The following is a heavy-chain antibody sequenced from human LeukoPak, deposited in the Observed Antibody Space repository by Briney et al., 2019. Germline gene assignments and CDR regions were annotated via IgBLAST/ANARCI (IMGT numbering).Heavy chain of an antibody. D-gene: IGHD3-9*01. CDR1: GYTLTSYD. CDR2: MNPNSGNT. V-gene: IGHV1-8*01. J-gene: IGHJ4*02. Sequence: GASVKVSCKASGYTLTSYDINWVRQATGQGLEWMGWMNPNSGNTGYAQKFQGRVTMTRNTSISTAYMELSSLRSEDTAVYYCARARYFDWLGTDYWGQGTLVTVSS. CDR3: ARARYFDWLGTDY.